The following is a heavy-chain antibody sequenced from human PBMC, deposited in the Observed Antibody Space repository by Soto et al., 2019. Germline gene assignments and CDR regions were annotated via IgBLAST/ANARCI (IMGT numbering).Heavy chain of an antibody. Sequence: QVQLVQSGAEVKKPGSSVKVSCKASGGTFSSYAISWVRQAPGQGLEWMGGIIPIFGTANYAQKFQGRVTITAXEXTXTPXMELSSLRSEDTAVYYCARDSGIGVVVVAASGGGVYYGMDVWGQGTTVTVSS. CDR1: GGTFSSYA. V-gene: IGHV1-69*12. D-gene: IGHD2-15*01. CDR2: IIPIFGTA. J-gene: IGHJ6*02. CDR3: ARDSGIGVVVVAASGGGVYYGMDV.